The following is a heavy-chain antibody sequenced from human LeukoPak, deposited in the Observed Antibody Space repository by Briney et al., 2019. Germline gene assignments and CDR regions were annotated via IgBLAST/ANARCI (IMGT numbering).Heavy chain of an antibody. CDR3: ARGVKYCSGGSCFLFDP. D-gene: IGHD2-15*01. CDR2: INHSGST. V-gene: IGHV4-34*01. CDR1: GGSFSGYY. J-gene: IGHJ5*02. Sequence: PSETLSLTCAVYGGSFSGYYWSWIRQPPGKGLEWNGEINHSGSTNYNPSLKSRVTISVDTSKNQFSLKLSSVTAADTAVYYCARGVKYCSGGSCFLFDPWGQGTLVTVSS.